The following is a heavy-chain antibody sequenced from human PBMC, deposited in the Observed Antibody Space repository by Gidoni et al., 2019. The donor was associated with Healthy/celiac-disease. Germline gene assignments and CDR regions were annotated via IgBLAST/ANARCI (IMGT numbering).Heavy chain of an antibody. CDR3: ARGDRNDFWSGYLNYYYYGMDV. V-gene: IGHV4-39*07. D-gene: IGHD3-3*01. CDR2: IYYSGST. Sequence: QLQLQESGPGLVKPSETLSLTCTVSGGSISSSSYYWGWLRQPPGKGLEWIGSIYYSGSTYYNPSLKSRVTISVDTSKNQFSLKLSSVTAADTAVYYCARGDRNDFWSGYLNYYYYGMDVWGQGTTVTVSS. CDR1: GGSISSSSYY. J-gene: IGHJ6*02.